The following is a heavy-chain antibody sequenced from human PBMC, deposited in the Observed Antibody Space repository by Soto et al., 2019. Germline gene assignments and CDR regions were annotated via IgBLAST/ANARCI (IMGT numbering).Heavy chain of an antibody. V-gene: IGHV3-48*01. J-gene: IGHJ6*03. D-gene: IGHD4-17*01. CDR3: ARSYGDYTYYYYMDV. Sequence: GGSLRLSCAASGFTFSSYSMNWVRHAPGKGLEWVSYISSSSSTIYYADSVKGRFTISRDNAKNSLYLQMNSLRAEDTAVYYCARSYGDYTYYYYMDVWGKGTTVTVSS. CDR2: ISSSSSTI. CDR1: GFTFSSYS.